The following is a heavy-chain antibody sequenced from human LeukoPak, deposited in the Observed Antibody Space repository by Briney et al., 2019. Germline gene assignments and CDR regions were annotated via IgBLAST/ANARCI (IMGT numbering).Heavy chain of an antibody. Sequence: PGGCLRLSCAASGFTFSSSWMHWVRQAPGKGLVWVSRINSDGSTTSYADSVKGRFTISIDNAKNTLYLQMNSLRAEDTAIYYCTRALRWGQGTMVTVSS. CDR1: GFTFSSSW. J-gene: IGHJ3*01. CDR3: TRALR. D-gene: IGHD4-17*01. CDR2: INSDGSTT. V-gene: IGHV3-74*01.